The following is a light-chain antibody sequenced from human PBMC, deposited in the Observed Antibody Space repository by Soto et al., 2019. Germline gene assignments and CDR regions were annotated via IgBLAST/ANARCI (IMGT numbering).Light chain of an antibody. J-gene: IGKJ2*01. CDR3: QQYNNLPYT. CDR2: DAS. V-gene: IGKV1-33*01. Sequence: DIQMTQSPPFLSASVGDRVTITCQASQAISKYLHWYHQRPGKAPILVIYDASNLEAGAPSRFSGGGSGTSFTLTISSLQPEDIGTYFCQQYNNLPYTFGQGTKVDIK. CDR1: QAISKY.